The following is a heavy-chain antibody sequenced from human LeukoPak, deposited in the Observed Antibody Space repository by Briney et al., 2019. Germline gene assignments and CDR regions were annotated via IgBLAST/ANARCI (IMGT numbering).Heavy chain of an antibody. Sequence: GGSLRLSCAASGFTLSSYAMCWVRQAPGKGLQWVSSITSSGDNTYYADSVNGRFTISRDNTKNTLHLQVNSLRAEDTAVYYCVRGSRGNYDTWGQGTLVTVSS. J-gene: IGHJ5*02. D-gene: IGHD3-22*01. CDR3: VRGSRGNYDT. V-gene: IGHV3-23*01. CDR2: ITSSGDNT. CDR1: GFTLSSYA.